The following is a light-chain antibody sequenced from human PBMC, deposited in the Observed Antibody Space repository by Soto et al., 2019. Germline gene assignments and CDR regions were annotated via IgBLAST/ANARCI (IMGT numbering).Light chain of an antibody. J-gene: IGLJ2*01. Sequence: QSVLTQPPSASGSPGQSVTISCTGTSSDVGGYKYVSWYQHHPGKAPKVVIYEVTKRPSGVPDRFSGSQSGNTASLTVSGLQAEDEADYYCSSYGGTNNVVFGGGTKLTAL. CDR3: SSYGGTNNVV. V-gene: IGLV2-8*01. CDR1: SSDVGGYKY. CDR2: EVT.